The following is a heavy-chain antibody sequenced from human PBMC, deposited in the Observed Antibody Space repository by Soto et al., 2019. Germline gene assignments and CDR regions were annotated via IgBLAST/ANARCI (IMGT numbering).Heavy chain of an antibody. V-gene: IGHV4-34*01. D-gene: IGHD3-10*01. CDR2: INHSGST. CDR1: GGSFSGYY. J-gene: IGHJ6*02. Sequence: SETLSLTCAVYGGSFSGYYWSWIRQPPGKGLEWIGEINHSGSTNYNPSLKSRVTISVDTSKNQFSLKLSPVTAADTAVYYCARGSGSGLYYYGMDVWGQGTTVTVSS. CDR3: ARGSGSGLYYYGMDV.